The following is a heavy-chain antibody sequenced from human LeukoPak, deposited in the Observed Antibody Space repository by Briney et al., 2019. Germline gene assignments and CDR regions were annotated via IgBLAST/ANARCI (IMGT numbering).Heavy chain of an antibody. J-gene: IGHJ4*02. CDR2: MYYSGST. Sequence: PSETLSLTCTVSGGSISSSSDYWGWLRQPPGKGLEWIGSMYYSGSTYYNPSLKSRVTISVDTSKNQFSLKLSSVTTADTAVYYCARASFYGSGTYYQRVDYWGQGTLVTVSS. V-gene: IGHV4-39*07. CDR3: ARASFYGSGTYYQRVDY. D-gene: IGHD3-10*01. CDR1: GGSISSSSDY.